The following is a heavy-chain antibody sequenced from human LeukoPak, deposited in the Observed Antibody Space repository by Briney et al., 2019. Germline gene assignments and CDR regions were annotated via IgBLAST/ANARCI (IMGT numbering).Heavy chain of an antibody. J-gene: IGHJ4*02. CDR1: GFTVSSNY. CDR2: IYNGGST. Sequence: GGSLRLSCSGSGFTVSSNYMSWLRQAPGKGLEWVIDIYNGGSTYCADSVKGRFTISRDNSKATLYLQMTSLRAEDTAVYYCARGVPYDSWSGPHYSDYWGQGTLVTVSS. CDR3: ARGVPYDSWSGPHYSDY. V-gene: IGHV3-53*01. D-gene: IGHD3-3*01.